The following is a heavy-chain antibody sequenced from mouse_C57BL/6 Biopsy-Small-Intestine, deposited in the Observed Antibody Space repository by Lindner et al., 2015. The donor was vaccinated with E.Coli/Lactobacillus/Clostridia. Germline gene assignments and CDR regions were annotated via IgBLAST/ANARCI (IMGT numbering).Heavy chain of an antibody. CDR1: GYTFTDNY. V-gene: IGHV1-26*01. CDR2: INPNNGIT. D-gene: IGHD4-1*01. CDR3: ARSSNPYALDF. Sequence: VQLQESGPELVKPGASVKISCKASGYTFTDNYMNWVKQSHGKSLEWIGDINPNNGITSYNQKFRAKATLTVDKSSSTASMELRSLTSEDSAVYYCARSSNPYALDFWGQGTSVTVSS. J-gene: IGHJ4*01.